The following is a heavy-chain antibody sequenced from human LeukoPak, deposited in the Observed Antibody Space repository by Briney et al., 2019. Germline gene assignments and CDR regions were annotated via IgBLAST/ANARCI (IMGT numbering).Heavy chain of an antibody. CDR2: INHSGST. Sequence: SETLSLTCAVYGGSFSGYYWSWIRQPPGKGLEWIGEINHSGSTNYNPSLKSRVTISVDTSKNQFSLKLSSVTAADTAVYYCARGGGWYDPGHWGQGTLVTVSS. D-gene: IGHD6-19*01. J-gene: IGHJ4*02. CDR3: ARGGGWYDPGH. CDR1: GGSFSGYY. V-gene: IGHV4-34*01.